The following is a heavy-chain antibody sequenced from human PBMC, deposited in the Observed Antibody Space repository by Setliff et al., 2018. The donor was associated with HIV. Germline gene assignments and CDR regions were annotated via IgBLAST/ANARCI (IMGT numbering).Heavy chain of an antibody. Sequence: GGSLRLSCAVSGFTFSSYAMSWVRQAPGKGLEWVAIIYSGGSSTYYADSVKGRFTISRDDAKNTLDLQMSSLRAEDTALYYCARTGWAAAGTWYFDYWGQGTLVTVSS. J-gene: IGHJ4*02. CDR2: IYSGGSST. V-gene: IGHV3-23*03. CDR3: ARTGWAAAGTWYFDY. D-gene: IGHD6-13*01. CDR1: GFTFSSYA.